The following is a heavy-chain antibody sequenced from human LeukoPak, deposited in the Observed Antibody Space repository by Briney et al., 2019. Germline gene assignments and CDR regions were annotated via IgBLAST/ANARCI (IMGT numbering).Heavy chain of an antibody. J-gene: IGHJ4*02. D-gene: IGHD2-8*01. Sequence: PSETLSLTCAVYGVSFSGNYWSWVRQSPERGLEWIGEINDRGHTNYNPSLKSRLTLSVDTSKKEFSLKLRSVTAPDTAVYFCARDPTSVYNVAYYLDFWGQGTLVTVSS. V-gene: IGHV4-34*01. CDR3: ARDPTSVYNVAYYLDF. CDR1: GVSFSGNY. CDR2: INDRGHT.